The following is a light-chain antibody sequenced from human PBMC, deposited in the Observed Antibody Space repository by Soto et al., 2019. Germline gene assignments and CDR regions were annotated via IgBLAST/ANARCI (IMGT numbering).Light chain of an antibody. CDR3: QKYNNAPWT. J-gene: IGKJ1*01. V-gene: IGKV1-27*01. CDR1: QGISNY. CDR2: AAS. Sequence: DIQITQSPSSLSASVGDRVTITCRASQGISNYLAWYQQKPGKVPKLLIYAASTLQSGVPSRFSGSGSGTDFTLTISSLQPDDVATYFCQKYNNAPWTFGQGTKVDIK.